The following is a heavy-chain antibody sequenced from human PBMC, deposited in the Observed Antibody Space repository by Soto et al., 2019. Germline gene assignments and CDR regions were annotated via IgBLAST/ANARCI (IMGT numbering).Heavy chain of an antibody. V-gene: IGHV3-30-3*01. J-gene: IGHJ4*02. CDR3: AREGGSSSQFDY. CDR2: ISYDGSNK. D-gene: IGHD6-13*01. CDR1: GFTFSSYA. Sequence: GGSLRLAXAASGFTFSSYAMHWVRQAPGKGLEWVAVISYDGSNKYYADSVKGRFTISRDNSKNTLYLQMNSLRAEDTAVYYCAREGGSSSQFDYWGQGTLVTVSS.